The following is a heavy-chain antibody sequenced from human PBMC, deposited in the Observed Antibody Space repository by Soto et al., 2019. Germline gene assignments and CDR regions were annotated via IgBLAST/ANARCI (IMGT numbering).Heavy chain of an antibody. CDR3: AAYGSGSGTTDYYYYGMDV. D-gene: IGHD3-10*01. J-gene: IGHJ6*02. V-gene: IGHV1-69*12. Sequence: QVQLVQSGAEVKKPGSSVKVSCKASGGTFSSYAISWVRQAPGQGLEGMGGIIPIFGTANYAQKFQGRVTITADESTSTAYMELSSLRSEDTAVYYCAAYGSGSGTTDYYYYGMDVWGQGTTVTVSS. CDR2: IIPIFGTA. CDR1: GGTFSSYA.